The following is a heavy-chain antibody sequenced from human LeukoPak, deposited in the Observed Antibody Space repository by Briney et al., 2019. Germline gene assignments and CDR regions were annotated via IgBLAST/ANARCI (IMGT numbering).Heavy chain of an antibody. V-gene: IGHV4-34*01. CDR3: AIKSNSSGWSWFDP. D-gene: IGHD6-19*01. J-gene: IGHJ5*02. Sequence: SESLSLTCAVYGGSFSGYYWSWLRQPPGKGLEWLGEINQSGGTNYNPSLKGRVTISEEPSKNQFSLKLSSVTAADTAVYYCAIKSNSSGWSWFDPWGQGTLVTVSS. CDR1: GGSFSGYY. CDR2: INQSGGT.